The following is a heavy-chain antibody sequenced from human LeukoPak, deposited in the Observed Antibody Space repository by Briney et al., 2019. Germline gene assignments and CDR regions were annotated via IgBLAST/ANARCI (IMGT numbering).Heavy chain of an antibody. D-gene: IGHD3-10*01. J-gene: IGHJ4*02. CDR3: ARKGEGSYYFDY. CDR2: INPNSGGT. CDR1: GYTFTGYY. V-gene: IGHV1-2*02. Sequence: ASVKVSCKASGYTFTGYYMHWVRQAPGQGLEWMGWINPNSGGTNYEQKFQGRVTMTRDTSISTAYMELSRLRSDDTAVYYCARKGEGSYYFDYWGQGTLVTVSS.